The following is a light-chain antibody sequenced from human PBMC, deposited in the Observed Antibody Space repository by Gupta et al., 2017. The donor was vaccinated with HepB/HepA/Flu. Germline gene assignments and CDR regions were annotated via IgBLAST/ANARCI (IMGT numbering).Light chain of an antibody. J-gene: IGLJ3*02. CDR1: SSDVGGYNY. Sequence: QSALTQPASVSGSPGQSLTISCTGTSSDVGGYNYVSWYQHHPGKAPKLMIYEVINRPSGVSNRFSGSKSGNTASLTISGLQAEDEADYYCSSYTSSNSLEFGGGTKLTVL. CDR2: EVI. CDR3: SSYTSSNSLE. V-gene: IGLV2-14*01.